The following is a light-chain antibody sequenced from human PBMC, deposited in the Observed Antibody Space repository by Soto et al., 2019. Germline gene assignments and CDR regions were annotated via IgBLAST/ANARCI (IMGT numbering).Light chain of an antibody. V-gene: IGKV3-15*01. Sequence: EIVLTQSPATLSVTPGERATLSCRASQTISSNLAWYQQKPDHAPRLLIYGTSNGATGNPDRISGSRSGTAFTLTNCSLESVDFGVYYYQRFDDWATFGQGTKLDIK. CDR1: QTISSN. CDR2: GTS. J-gene: IGKJ1*01. CDR3: QRFDDWAT.